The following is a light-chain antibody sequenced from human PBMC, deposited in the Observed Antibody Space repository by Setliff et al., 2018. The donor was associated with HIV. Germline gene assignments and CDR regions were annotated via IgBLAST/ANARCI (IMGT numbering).Light chain of an antibody. CDR2: DVS. CDR1: SSDVGSYDF. CDR3: AAWDDSLSGYV. J-gene: IGLJ1*01. V-gene: IGLV2-14*03. Sequence: QSALIQPASVSGSPGQSVTVSCTGTSSDVGSYDFVSWYQQLPGKAPKLLIYDVSDRPSGVSHRFSGSKSGTSASLAISGLRSEDEADYYCAAWDDSLSGYVFGTGTKVTVL.